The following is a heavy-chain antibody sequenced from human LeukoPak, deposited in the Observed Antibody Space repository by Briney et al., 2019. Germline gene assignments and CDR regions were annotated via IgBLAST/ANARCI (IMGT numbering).Heavy chain of an antibody. Sequence: ASVKVSCKASGYTFTSYYMHWVRQAPGQGLEWMGIINPSGGSTSYAQKFQGRVTMTRDMSTSTVYMELSSLRSEDTAVYYCARGSYLRYYYDSSGLTYNWFDPWGQGTLVTVSS. CDR3: ARGSYLRYYYDSSGLTYNWFDP. D-gene: IGHD3-22*01. J-gene: IGHJ5*02. V-gene: IGHV1-46*01. CDR2: INPSGGST. CDR1: GYTFTSYY.